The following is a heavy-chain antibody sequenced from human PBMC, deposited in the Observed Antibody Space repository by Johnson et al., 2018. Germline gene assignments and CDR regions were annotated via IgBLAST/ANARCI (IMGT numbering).Heavy chain of an antibody. V-gene: IGHV3-9*01. CDR2: INWNSGNI. J-gene: IGHJ3*02. D-gene: IGHD5-12*01. CDR3: AKDIQRGRYTGWGALDI. CDR1: GFTFDDYA. Sequence: VQLVESGGGLVQPGRSLRLSCAASGFTFDDYAMHWVRQAPGKGLEWVSGINWNSGNIGYADSVKGRFTIPRDNAKNSLHLQMNSRRAGDTALYYCAKDIQRGRYTGWGALDIWGPGAMVTVSS.